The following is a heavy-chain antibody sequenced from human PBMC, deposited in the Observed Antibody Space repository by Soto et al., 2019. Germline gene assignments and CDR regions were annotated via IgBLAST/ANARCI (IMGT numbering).Heavy chain of an antibody. CDR3: ASAYCSSTSCYFGIDY. CDR2: IIPIFGTA. Sequence: SVKVSCKASGGTFSSYAISWVRQAPGQGLEWMGGIIPIFGTANYAQKFQGRVTITADESTSTAYMELSSLRSEDTAVYYCASAYCSSTSCYFGIDYWGQGILVTVSS. D-gene: IGHD2-2*01. CDR1: GGTFSSYA. J-gene: IGHJ4*02. V-gene: IGHV1-69*13.